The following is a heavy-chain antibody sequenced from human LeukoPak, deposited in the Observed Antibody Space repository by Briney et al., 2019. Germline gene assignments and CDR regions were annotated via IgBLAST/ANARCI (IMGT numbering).Heavy chain of an antibody. D-gene: IGHD3-10*01. Sequence: SVKVSCKASGGTFSSYAISWVRQAPGQGLEWMGRIIPILGIANYAQKFQGRVTITADKSTSTAYMELSSLRSEDTAVYYCASDTGSGSPRTYGMDVWGQGTTVTVSS. CDR3: ASDTGSGSPRTYGMDV. J-gene: IGHJ6*02. CDR1: GGTFSSYA. CDR2: IIPILGIA. V-gene: IGHV1-69*04.